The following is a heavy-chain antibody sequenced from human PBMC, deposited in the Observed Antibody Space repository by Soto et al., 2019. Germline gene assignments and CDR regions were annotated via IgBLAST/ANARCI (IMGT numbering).Heavy chain of an antibody. D-gene: IGHD6-19*01. Sequence: EVQLLESGGGLVQPGGSLRRSCAASGFTFSSYAMSWVRQAPGKGLEWVSAISGSGSSTYYADSVKGRFTFSRDSSKNTLYLHMNSLRAEDTAVYYCAKEGGWYGFDNWGQGTLVTVSS. V-gene: IGHV3-23*01. CDR2: ISGSGSST. J-gene: IGHJ4*02. CDR1: GFTFSSYA. CDR3: AKEGGWYGFDN.